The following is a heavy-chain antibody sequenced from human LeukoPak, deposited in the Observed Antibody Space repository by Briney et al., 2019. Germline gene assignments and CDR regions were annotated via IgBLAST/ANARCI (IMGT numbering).Heavy chain of an antibody. V-gene: IGHV3-23*01. D-gene: IGHD1-14*01. Sequence: GGSLRLSCAASGFTFSSYAMSWVRQAPGKGLEGVSGISGGGGSTYYADSVKGRFTISRDNSKNTLYLQMNSLRVEDTAVYYCAFNRDFDYWGQGTLVTVSS. CDR3: AFNRDFDY. J-gene: IGHJ4*02. CDR1: GFTFSSYA. CDR2: ISGGGGST.